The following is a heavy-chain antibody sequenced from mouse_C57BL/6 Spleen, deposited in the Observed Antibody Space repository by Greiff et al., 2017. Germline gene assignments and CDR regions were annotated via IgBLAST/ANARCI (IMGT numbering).Heavy chain of an antibody. D-gene: IGHD1-1*01. CDR1: GYTFTSYW. Sequence: QVQLKQPGAELVRPGSSVKLSCKASGYTFTSYWMHWVKQRPIQGLEWIGNIDPSDSETHYNQKFKDKATLTVDKSSSTAYMQLSSLTSEDSAVYYCARGNLLLPDYWGQGTSVTVSS. CDR3: ARGNLLLPDY. J-gene: IGHJ4*01. V-gene: IGHV1-52*01. CDR2: IDPSDSET.